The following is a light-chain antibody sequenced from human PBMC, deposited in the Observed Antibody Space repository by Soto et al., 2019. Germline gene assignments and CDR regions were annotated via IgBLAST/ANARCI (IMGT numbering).Light chain of an antibody. Sequence: EIVLTQSPGTLSLSPGERATLSCRASQSITSSYLAWYQQKPGQAPRLLIYGASRRATDIPDRFSGSGSGTDFTLTISGLEPEDFAVYFCQLYDSSSYTFGQGTKLEIK. V-gene: IGKV3-20*01. J-gene: IGKJ2*01. CDR1: QSITSSY. CDR3: QLYDSSSYT. CDR2: GAS.